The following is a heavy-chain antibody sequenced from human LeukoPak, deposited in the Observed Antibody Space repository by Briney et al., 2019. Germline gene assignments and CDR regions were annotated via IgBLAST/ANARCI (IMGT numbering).Heavy chain of an antibody. V-gene: IGHV4-39*07. CDR2: IYYTGSS. D-gene: IGHD4-17*01. CDR1: GGSISSSSYY. Sequence: ASETLSLTCTVSGGSISSSSYYWGWIRQPPGKGLEWIGSIYYTGSSYYNPSLKSRVTISVDTSKNQFSLKLSSVTAADTAVYYCARDRNYGGSLRYFDYWGQGTLVTVSS. CDR3: ARDRNYGGSLRYFDY. J-gene: IGHJ4*02.